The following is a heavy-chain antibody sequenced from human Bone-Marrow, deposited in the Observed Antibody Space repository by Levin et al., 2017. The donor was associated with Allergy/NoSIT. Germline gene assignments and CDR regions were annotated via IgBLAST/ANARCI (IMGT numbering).Heavy chain of an antibody. J-gene: IGHJ6*02. V-gene: IGHV3-30-3*01. CDR3: ARGYDSSSWYYYYYYGMDV. CDR1: GFTFSSYA. Sequence: GGSLRLSCAASGFTFSSYAMHWVRQAPGKGLEWVAVISYDGSNKYYADSVKGRFTISRDNSKNTLYLQMNSLRAEDTAVYYCARGYDSSSWYYYYYYGMDVWGQGTTVTVSS. CDR2: ISYDGSNK. D-gene: IGHD6-13*01.